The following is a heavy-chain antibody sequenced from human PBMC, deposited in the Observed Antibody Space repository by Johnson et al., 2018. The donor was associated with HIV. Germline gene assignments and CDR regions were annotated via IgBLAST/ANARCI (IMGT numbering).Heavy chain of an antibody. J-gene: IGHJ3*01. V-gene: IGHV3-11*06. Sequence: QVQLVESGGGLVRPGGSLRLSCAASGFTFSDYYMTWIRQAPGKGLECVSRISRDGSSTTYADSVKGRFTISRDNAKNTLYLEMNNLRAEETAVYYCAKGGEVWYGAFDFWGQGTMAIVSS. CDR2: ISRDGSST. CDR1: GFTFSDYY. D-gene: IGHD6-13*01. CDR3: AKGGEVWYGAFDF.